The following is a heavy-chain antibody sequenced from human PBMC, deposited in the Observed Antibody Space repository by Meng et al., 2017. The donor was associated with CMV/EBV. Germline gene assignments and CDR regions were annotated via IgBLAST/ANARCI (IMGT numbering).Heavy chain of an antibody. CDR3: ARHYCSSDICYGYFDY. CDR1: GYTFMGFG. D-gene: IGHD2-2*01. J-gene: IGHJ4*02. V-gene: IGHV1-18*01. Sequence: ASVKVFCKPSGYTFMGFGISWVRLAPGQGLEWMGWISTYNGDTNFAQKFQGRVTMTTDTSTSTVYMELRSLRSDDTAVYYCARHYCSSDICYGYFDYWGQGTLVTVSS. CDR2: ISTYNGDT.